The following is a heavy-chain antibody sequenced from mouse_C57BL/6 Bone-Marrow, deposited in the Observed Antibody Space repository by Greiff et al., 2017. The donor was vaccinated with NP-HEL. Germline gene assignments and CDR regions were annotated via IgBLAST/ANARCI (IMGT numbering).Heavy chain of an antibody. CDR1: GFTFSDYY. CDR3: ARDRATGVFDY. V-gene: IGHV5-16*01. Sequence: EVQVVESEGGLVQPGSSMKLSCTASGFTFSDYYMAWVRQVPEKGLEWVANINYDGSSTYYLDSLKSRFIISRDNAKNILYMQMSRLKSEDTATYYCARDRATGVFDYWGQGTTLTVSS. D-gene: IGHD3-1*01. J-gene: IGHJ2*01. CDR2: INYDGSST.